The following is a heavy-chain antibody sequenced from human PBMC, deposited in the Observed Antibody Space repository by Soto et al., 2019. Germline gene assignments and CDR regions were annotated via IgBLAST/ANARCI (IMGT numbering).Heavy chain of an antibody. D-gene: IGHD6-25*01. J-gene: IGHJ4*02. V-gene: IGHV3-48*01. CDR3: ARDPDSSEIHFDY. CDR1: GFTFSSYA. Sequence: PGGSLRLSCAASGFTFSSYAMSWVRQAPGKGLEWVSSISSSGGTTYYADSVKGRFTISRDNAKNSLYLQMNSLRAEDTAVYYCARDPDSSEIHFDYWGQGTLVTVSS. CDR2: ISSSGGTT.